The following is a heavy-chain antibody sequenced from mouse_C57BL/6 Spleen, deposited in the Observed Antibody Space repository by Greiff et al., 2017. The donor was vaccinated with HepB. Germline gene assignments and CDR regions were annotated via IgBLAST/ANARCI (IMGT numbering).Heavy chain of an antibody. CDR3: ARRGVYDYDGFAY. D-gene: IGHD2-4*01. Sequence: QVQLKQPGAELVRPGSSVKLSCKASGYTFTSYWMHWVKQRPIQGLEWIGNIDPSDSETHYNQKFKDKATLTVDKSSSTAYMQLSSLTSEDSAVYYCARRGVYDYDGFAYWGQGTLVTVSA. CDR1: GYTFTSYW. CDR2: IDPSDSET. V-gene: IGHV1-52*01. J-gene: IGHJ3*01.